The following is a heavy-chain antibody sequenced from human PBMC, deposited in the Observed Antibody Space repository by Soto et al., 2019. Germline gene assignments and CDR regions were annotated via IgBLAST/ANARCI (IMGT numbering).Heavy chain of an antibody. CDR1: GFTFSSYG. CDR2: ISYDGSNK. J-gene: IGHJ6*02. Sequence: GGSLRLSCAASGFTFSSYGMHWVRQAPGKGLEWVAVISYDGSNKYYADSVKGRFTISRDNSKNTLYLQMNSLRAEDTAVYYCAKGVLWSLPYYYYYYGMDVWGQGTTVT. V-gene: IGHV3-30*18. D-gene: IGHD3-10*01. CDR3: AKGVLWSLPYYYYYYGMDV.